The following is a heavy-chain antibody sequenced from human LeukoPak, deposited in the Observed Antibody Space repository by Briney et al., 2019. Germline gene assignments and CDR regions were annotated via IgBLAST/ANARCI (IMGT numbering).Heavy chain of an antibody. CDR3: ARDYYYDSSGMGRYYFDY. Sequence: GGSLRLSCAASGFTFSSYAMSWVRQAPGKGLEWVSSISSSSSYIYYADSVKGRFTISRDNAKNSLYLQMNSLRAEDTAVYYCARDYYYDSSGMGRYYFDYWGQGTLVTVSS. D-gene: IGHD3-22*01. V-gene: IGHV3-21*01. CDR2: ISSSSSYI. CDR1: GFTFSSYA. J-gene: IGHJ4*02.